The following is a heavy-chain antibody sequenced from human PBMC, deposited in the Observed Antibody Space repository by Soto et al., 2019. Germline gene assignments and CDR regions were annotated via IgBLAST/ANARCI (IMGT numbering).Heavy chain of an antibody. Sequence: QVQLQESGPGLVKPSETLSLTCTVSGGSISSYYWRWLRQPPGKGLEWIGYIYYSGSTNYNPSLKSTVTISVDTSKNQFSLKLSSVTAADTAVYYCARDPGYSGYDHYFDYWGQGTLVTVSS. CDR3: ARDPGYSGYDHYFDY. D-gene: IGHD5-12*01. V-gene: IGHV4-59*01. J-gene: IGHJ4*02. CDR1: GGSISSYY. CDR2: IYYSGST.